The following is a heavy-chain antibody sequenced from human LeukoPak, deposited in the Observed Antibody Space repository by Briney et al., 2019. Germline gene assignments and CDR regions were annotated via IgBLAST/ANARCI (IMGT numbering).Heavy chain of an antibody. D-gene: IGHD5-18*01. Sequence: GASVKVSCKASGYTLTSYDINWVRQATGQGLAWMGWMNHNSGNTGYAQKFQGRVTITRNTSISTAYMELSSLRSEDTAVYYCARANKYSYGTLFSHASFDYWGQGTLVTVSS. CDR3: ARANKYSYGTLFSHASFDY. CDR1: GYTLTSYD. J-gene: IGHJ4*02. V-gene: IGHV1-8*03. CDR2: MNHNSGNT.